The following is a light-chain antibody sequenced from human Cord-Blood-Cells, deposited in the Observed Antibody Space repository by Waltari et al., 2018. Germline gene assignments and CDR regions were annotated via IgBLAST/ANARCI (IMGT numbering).Light chain of an antibody. CDR2: EGS. J-gene: IGLJ2*01. V-gene: IGLV2-23*03. CDR1: SSDVGSYNL. CDR3: CSYAGSSTFDVV. Sequence: PALTQPASVSGSPGKSITISCTGTSSDVGSYNLVSWYQQHPGKAPKLMIYEGSKRPSGVSNRFSGSKSGNTASLTISGLQAEDEADYYCCSYAGSSTFDVVFGGGTKLTVL.